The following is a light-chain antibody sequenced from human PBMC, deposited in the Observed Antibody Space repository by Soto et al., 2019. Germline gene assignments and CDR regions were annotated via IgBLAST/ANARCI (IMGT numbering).Light chain of an antibody. J-gene: IGKJ1*01. CDR2: AAS. Sequence: DIQMTQSPSSLSASVGDRVTITCRASQGISTYLVWYQQKPGTVPKLLIYAASTLQSGVPSRFSGSGSGTDFTLTISSLQPEDVATYYCQNCNGAPLTFGQGTKVEIK. CDR1: QGISTY. CDR3: QNCNGAPLT. V-gene: IGKV1-27*01.